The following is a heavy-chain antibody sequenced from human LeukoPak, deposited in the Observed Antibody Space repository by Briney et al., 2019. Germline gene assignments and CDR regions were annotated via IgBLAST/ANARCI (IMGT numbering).Heavy chain of an antibody. CDR2: IWYDGSNK. J-gene: IGHJ4*02. CDR3: VRGSGDYYDY. D-gene: IGHD1-26*01. V-gene: IGHV3-33*01. Sequence: GGSLRLSCAASGFTFSSYGIHWVRQAPGNGLEWVALIWYDGSNKYYADSVKGRFTISRANSNNTLYMQMNSLRVEETAVYHCVRGSGDYYDYWGQGTLVTVTS. CDR1: GFTFSSYG.